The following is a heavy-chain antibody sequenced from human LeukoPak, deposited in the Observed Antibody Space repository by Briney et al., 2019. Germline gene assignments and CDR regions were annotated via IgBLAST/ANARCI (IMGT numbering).Heavy chain of an antibody. CDR2: IIPIFGTA. J-gene: IGHJ5*02. CDR1: GGTFSSYA. V-gene: IGHV1-69*05. Sequence: SVKVSCKASGGTFSSYAISWVRQAPGQGLEWMGGIIPIFGTADYAQKFQGRVTITTDESTSTAYMELSSLRSEDTAVYYCARSGQQLFDPWGQGTLVTVSS. D-gene: IGHD6-13*01. CDR3: ARSGQQLFDP.